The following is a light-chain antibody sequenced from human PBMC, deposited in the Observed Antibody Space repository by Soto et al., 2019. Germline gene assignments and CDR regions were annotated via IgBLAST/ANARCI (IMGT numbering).Light chain of an antibody. Sequence: TQSPATLSVSPGPGATLSCRASQGIGSALAGYQQKPCLYPILLNYDTSIRATGVPARVRGSASETEFTLTITSLQSEDVGIYYCQHYANWSLTVGGGTKVDIK. J-gene: IGKJ4*01. CDR3: QHYANWSLT. CDR2: DTS. V-gene: IGKV3-15*01. CDR1: QGIGSA.